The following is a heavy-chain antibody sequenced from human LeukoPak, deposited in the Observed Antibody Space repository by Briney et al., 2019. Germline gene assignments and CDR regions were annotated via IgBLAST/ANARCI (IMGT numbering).Heavy chain of an antibody. J-gene: IGHJ5*02. CDR2: IYTSGST. V-gene: IGHV4-61*02. D-gene: IGHD3-10*01. CDR3: ARYTVRGVHNWFDP. CDR1: GGSISSGSYY. Sequence: SQTLSLTCTVSGGSISSGSYYWSWIRQPAGKGLEWIGRIYTSGSTNYNPSLKSRVTISVDTSKNQFSLKLSSVTAADTAVYYCARYTVRGVHNWFDPWGQGTLVTVSS.